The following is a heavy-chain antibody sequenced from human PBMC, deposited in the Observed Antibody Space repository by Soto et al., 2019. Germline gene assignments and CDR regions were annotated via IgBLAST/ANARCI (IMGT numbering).Heavy chain of an antibody. Sequence: SETLSLTCAVSGASIRSNNWWSWVRQPPGKGLEWIGEIFHSGSTNYNPSLKTRLTISVDKSKNQFSLKLSSVTAADTAVYYCARVYSGRYSDSWGGGTLVTVSS. V-gene: IGHV4-4*02. CDR1: GASIRSNNW. CDR2: IFHSGST. CDR3: ARVYSGRYSDS. J-gene: IGHJ4*02. D-gene: IGHD1-26*01.